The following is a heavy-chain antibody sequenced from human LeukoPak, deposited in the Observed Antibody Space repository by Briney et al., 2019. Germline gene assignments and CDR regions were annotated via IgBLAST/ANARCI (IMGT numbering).Heavy chain of an antibody. CDR2: IYTSGST. CDR1: GASISSYF. V-gene: IGHV4-4*07. J-gene: IGHJ4*02. CDR3: AREGTYSGSYKGTDFDY. D-gene: IGHD1-26*01. Sequence: SETLSLTCTVSGASISSYFYIWIRQPAGRGLEWIGRIYTSGSTKYNPSLKSRVTMSVDTSKYQFSLKLSSVTAADTAVYYCAREGTYSGSYKGTDFDYWGQGTLVTVSS.